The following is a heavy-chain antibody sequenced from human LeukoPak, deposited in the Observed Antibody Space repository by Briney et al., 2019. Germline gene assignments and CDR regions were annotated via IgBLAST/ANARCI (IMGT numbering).Heavy chain of an antibody. D-gene: IGHD6-19*01. CDR1: GFTFSNAW. Sequence: GGSLRLPCAASGFTFSNAWMSWVRQAPGKGLEWVGRIKSKTDGGTTDYAAPVKGRFTISRDDSKNTLYLQMNSLKTEDTAEYYCTTDQDSVWYFVASWGQGTLVTVFS. J-gene: IGHJ4*02. CDR3: TTDQDSVWYFVAS. V-gene: IGHV3-15*01. CDR2: IKSKTDGGTT.